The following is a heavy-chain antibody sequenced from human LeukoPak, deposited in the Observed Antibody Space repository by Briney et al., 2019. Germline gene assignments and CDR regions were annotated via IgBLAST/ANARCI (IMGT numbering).Heavy chain of an antibody. V-gene: IGHV4-61*02. Sequence: SETLCLTCTVSGDSISSGNYYWNWIRQSTGRGLEWIGLIYSSGSAHYNPSFKSRVTISLDTSKDHFSLKLNSVTAADTAVYYCARRFGLWGRGTLVTVSS. CDR3: ARRFGL. J-gene: IGHJ4*02. CDR2: IYSSGSA. CDR1: GDSISSGNYY. D-gene: IGHD3-10*01.